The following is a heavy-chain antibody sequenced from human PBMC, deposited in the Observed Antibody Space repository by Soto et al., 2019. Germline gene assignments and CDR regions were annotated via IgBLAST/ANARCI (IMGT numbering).Heavy chain of an antibody. V-gene: IGHV2-5*02. CDR1: GFSLSTSGVG. CDR2: IYWDDDK. Sequence: SGPTLVKPTQTLTLTCTFSGFSLSTSGVGVGWIRQPPGKALEWLALIYWDDDKRYSPSLKSRLTITKDTSKNQVVLTMTNMDPVDTATYYCAHRHSPDSSSDWFDPWGQGTLVTVSS. J-gene: IGHJ5*02. D-gene: IGHD6-6*01. CDR3: AHRHSPDSSSDWFDP.